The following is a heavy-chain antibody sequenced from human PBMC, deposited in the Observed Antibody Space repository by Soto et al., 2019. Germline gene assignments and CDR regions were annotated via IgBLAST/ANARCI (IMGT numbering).Heavy chain of an antibody. J-gene: IGHJ4*02. CDR2: INPASGST. V-gene: IGHV1-46*01. CDR3: ARDLAAGDH. D-gene: IGHD6-13*01. CDR1: GYTFTRYY. Sequence: QVQLVQSGAEVKKPGASVKVSCRTSGYTFTRYYIHWVRQAPGQGLEWLGIINPASGSTNYAQDFQGRVTLTMDTSTTTVYMEVSGLRAEDTAIFYCARDLAAGDHWGQGTLVTVSS.